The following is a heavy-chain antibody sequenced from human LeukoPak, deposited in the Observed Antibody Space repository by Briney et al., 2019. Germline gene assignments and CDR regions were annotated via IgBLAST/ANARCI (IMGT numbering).Heavy chain of an antibody. CDR3: ARADYDFWSGYYMWYYGMDV. Sequence: ASVKVSCKASGGTFSSYAISWVRQAPGQGLEWMGGIIPIFGTANYAQKFQGRVTITADKSTSTAYMELSSLRSEDTAVYYCARADYDFWSGYYMWYYGMDVWGQGTTVTVSS. CDR1: GGTFSSYA. J-gene: IGHJ6*02. CDR2: IIPIFGTA. D-gene: IGHD3-3*01. V-gene: IGHV1-69*06.